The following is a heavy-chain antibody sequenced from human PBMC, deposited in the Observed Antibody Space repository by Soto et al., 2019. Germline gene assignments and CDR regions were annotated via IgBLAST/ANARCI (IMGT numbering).Heavy chain of an antibody. CDR1: GFTFSSYS. V-gene: IGHV3-48*01. Sequence: PGGSLRLSCAASGFTFSSYSMNWVRQAPGKGLEWVSYISSSSSTIYYADSVKGRFTISRDNAKNSLYLQMNSLRAEDTAVYYCARESGDYDSYYWCQGTLVTVSS. CDR3: ARESGDYDSYY. D-gene: IGHD4-17*01. J-gene: IGHJ4*02. CDR2: ISSSSSTI.